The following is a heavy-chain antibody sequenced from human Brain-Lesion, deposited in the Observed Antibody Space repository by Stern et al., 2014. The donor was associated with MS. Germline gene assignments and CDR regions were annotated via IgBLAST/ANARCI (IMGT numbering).Heavy chain of an antibody. V-gene: IGHV4-4*02. D-gene: IGHD1-14*01. J-gene: IGHJ3*02. Sequence: QLQLQESGPGLVKPSGTLSLTCAVSGGSISSSNWWSWVRQSPGKGLEWIGEIYHSGGTKYSPSFESRVIISVDKSKNQFSLKLSYVTAADTAVYYCARKLPDLNAFDIWGQGTMVTVSS. CDR1: GGSISSSNW. CDR3: ARKLPDLNAFDI. CDR2: IYHSGGT.